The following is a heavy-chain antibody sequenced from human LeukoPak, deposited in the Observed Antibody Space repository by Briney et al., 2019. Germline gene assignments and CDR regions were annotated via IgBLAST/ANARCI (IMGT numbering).Heavy chain of an antibody. Sequence: SETLSLTCSVSGASISSGSNYWGWIRQPPGKTLEWIGSIYSSGSTYYNSSLQSRVIIIIDTPKNHFSLTLSSVTAADTAVYYCARSEGWLRPYYFDYWGQGTLVTVSS. CDR2: IYSSGST. CDR1: GASISSGSNY. J-gene: IGHJ4*02. V-gene: IGHV4-39*07. D-gene: IGHD3-9*01. CDR3: ARSEGWLRPYYFDY.